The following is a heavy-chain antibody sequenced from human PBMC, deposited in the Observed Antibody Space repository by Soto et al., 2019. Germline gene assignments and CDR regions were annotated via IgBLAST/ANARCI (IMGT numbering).Heavy chain of an antibody. J-gene: IGHJ2*01. CDR2: IRSKANSYAT. V-gene: IGHV3-73*01. Sequence: GGSLRLSCAASGFTFSGSAMHWVRQASGKGLEWVGRIRSKANSYATADAASVKGRFTISRDDSKNTAYLQMNSLKTEDTAVYYCTRHPTYYYDSSGYPEYFDLWGRGTLVTVSS. CDR1: GFTFSGSA. CDR3: TRHPTYYYDSSGYPEYFDL. D-gene: IGHD3-22*01.